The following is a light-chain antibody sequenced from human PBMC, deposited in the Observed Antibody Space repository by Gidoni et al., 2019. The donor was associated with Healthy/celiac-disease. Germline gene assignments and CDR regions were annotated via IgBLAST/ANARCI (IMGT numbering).Light chain of an antibody. J-gene: IGLJ2*01. V-gene: IGLV6-57*02. Sequence: NFMLTQPHSVSEPPGKTVTISCTGSSGSIASNYVQLYQQRPGSAPTTVIYEDNQRPTEVPDRFSCSIDSSSNSASLTISGLKTEDEADYYCQSYDSSNHVVFGGGTKLTVL. CDR3: QSYDSSNHVV. CDR2: EDN. CDR1: SGSIASNY.